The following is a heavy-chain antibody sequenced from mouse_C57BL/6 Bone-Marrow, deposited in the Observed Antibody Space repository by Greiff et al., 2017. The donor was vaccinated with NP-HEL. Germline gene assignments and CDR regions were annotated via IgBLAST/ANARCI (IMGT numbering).Heavy chain of an antibody. CDR1: GYTFTSYW. D-gene: IGHD1-1*01. CDR3: ARGDYYYGSSSYWYFDV. CDR2: IDPSDSYT. J-gene: IGHJ1*03. Sequence: VQLQQPGAELVMPGASVKLSCKASGYTFTSYWMHWVKQRPGQGLEWIGEIDPSDSYTNYNQKFKGKSTLTVDKSSSTAYMQLSSLTSEDSAVYYCARGDYYYGSSSYWYFDVWGTGTTVTVSS. V-gene: IGHV1-69*01.